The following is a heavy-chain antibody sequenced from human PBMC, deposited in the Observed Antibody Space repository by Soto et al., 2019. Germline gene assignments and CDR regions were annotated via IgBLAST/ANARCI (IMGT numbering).Heavy chain of an antibody. CDR3: AKDRRAGGNSAFYFDF. V-gene: IGHV3-23*01. J-gene: IGHJ4*02. D-gene: IGHD3-16*01. CDR1: GFKFSNYA. Sequence: GGSLRLSCAASGFKFSNYAMSWVRQAPGKGLEWVSLISATGGGTYYADSVKGRFTISRDNSHNTLYLQVHSLTAEDTAVYYYAKDRRAGGNSAFYFDFWGQGAQVTVSS. CDR2: ISATGGGT.